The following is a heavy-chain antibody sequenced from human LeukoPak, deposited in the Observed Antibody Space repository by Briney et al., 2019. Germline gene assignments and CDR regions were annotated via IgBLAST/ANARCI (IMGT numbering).Heavy chain of an antibody. Sequence: SETLSLTCTVSGGSISTYYWSWIRQPPGKGLEWIGYIYYSGSTNHNPSLKSRVTMSVDTSKNQFSLKLSSVTAADTAVYYCARTMVRGVIAPFDYWGQGTLVTVSS. D-gene: IGHD3-10*01. CDR2: IYYSGST. V-gene: IGHV4-59*01. CDR3: ARTMVRGVIAPFDY. J-gene: IGHJ4*02. CDR1: GGSISTYY.